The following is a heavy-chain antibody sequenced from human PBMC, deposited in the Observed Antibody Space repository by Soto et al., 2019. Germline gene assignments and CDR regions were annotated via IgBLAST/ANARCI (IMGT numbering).Heavy chain of an antibody. Sequence: EVQMLESGGGLVKPGGSLRLSCAGSGFTFSSSTMTWVRQAPGKGLEWVSSISSSSSYIYQPDSLKGRFTISRDNAKNSVFLQMSSLRAEDKAVYYCARDLGEVYATWGQGTLVTVSS. CDR1: GFTFSSST. CDR3: ARDLGEVYAT. J-gene: IGHJ5*02. D-gene: IGHD2-8*01. V-gene: IGHV3-21*01. CDR2: ISSSSSYI.